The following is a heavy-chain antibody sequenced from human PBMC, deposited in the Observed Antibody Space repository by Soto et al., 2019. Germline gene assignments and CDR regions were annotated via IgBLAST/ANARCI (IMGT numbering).Heavy chain of an antibody. CDR3: AREDDYGYRYINYGLDV. CDR1: GFTFNIYA. V-gene: IGHV3-30-3*01. D-gene: IGHD4-17*01. CDR2: ISFDGTKK. J-gene: IGHJ6*02. Sequence: GSLRLSCAASGFTFNIYALHWVRQAPGKGLERVAVISFDGTKKYYSDSVKGRFTISRDNLKNTLYLQMNNLRVEDAALYFCAREDDYGYRYINYGLDVWGQGTTVTVSS.